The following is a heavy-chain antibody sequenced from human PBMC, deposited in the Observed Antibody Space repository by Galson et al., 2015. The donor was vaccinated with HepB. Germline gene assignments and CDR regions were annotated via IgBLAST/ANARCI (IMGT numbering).Heavy chain of an antibody. J-gene: IGHJ4*02. CDR1: GFIVTSKY. Sequence: SLRLSCAPSGFIVTSKYINWVRQAPGKGLEWVSVIYSGGSTFYADSVKGRFTVSRDNSKNTVYLQMNSLRAEDTAVYYCADINFGGNSWGQGTPVTVSS. CDR2: IYSGGST. CDR3: ADINFGGNS. D-gene: IGHD4-23*01. V-gene: IGHV3-53*01.